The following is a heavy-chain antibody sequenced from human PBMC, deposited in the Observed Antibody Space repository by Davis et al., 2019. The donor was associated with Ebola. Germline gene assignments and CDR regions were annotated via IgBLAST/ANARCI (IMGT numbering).Heavy chain of an antibody. CDR3: ARGGIAVAGTFDY. J-gene: IGHJ4*02. V-gene: IGHV4-30-2*01. CDR1: GCSISSGGYS. CDR2: IYHSGST. Sequence: PSETLSLTCAVSGCSISSGGYSWSWIRQPPGKGLEWIGYIYHSGSTYYHPSLKSRVTISVDRSKNQFSLKLSSVTAADTAVYYCARGGIAVAGTFDYWGQGTLVTVSS. D-gene: IGHD6-19*01.